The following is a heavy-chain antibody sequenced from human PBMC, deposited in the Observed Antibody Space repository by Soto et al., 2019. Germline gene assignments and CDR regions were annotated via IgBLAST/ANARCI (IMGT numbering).Heavy chain of an antibody. J-gene: IGHJ4*02. Sequence: QVQLQESGPGLVKPSGTLSLTCAVSGGSISSSNWWSWVRQPPGKGLEWIGEINQSGRTNYNPSHRGRATKSVDKTTNQFSRKLSSLTAADTAVYYRARAGYSSGWYGYWGQGTLVTVSS. CDR2: INQSGRT. CDR1: GGSISSSNW. V-gene: IGHV4-4*02. CDR3: ARAGYSSGWYGY. D-gene: IGHD6-19*01.